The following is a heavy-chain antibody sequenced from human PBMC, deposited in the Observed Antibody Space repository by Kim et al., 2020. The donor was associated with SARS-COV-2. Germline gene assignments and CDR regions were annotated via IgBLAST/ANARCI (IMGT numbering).Heavy chain of an antibody. V-gene: IGHV3-43*01. Sequence: TNDADSVRGRFTITRDNNKNSLYLQMNSLRPEDSGLFYCAKDAGGYSGMDVWGQGTTVTVYS. J-gene: IGHJ6*02. CDR3: AKDAGGYSGMDV. CDR2: T. D-gene: IGHD6-25*01.